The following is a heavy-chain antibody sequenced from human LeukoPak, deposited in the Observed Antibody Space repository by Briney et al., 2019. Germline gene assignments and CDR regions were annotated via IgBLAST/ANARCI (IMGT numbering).Heavy chain of an antibody. CDR2: INHSGST. CDR3: ARRRRRTGPDAFDI. D-gene: IGHD1-14*01. V-gene: IGHV4-34*01. Sequence: SETLSLTCAVYGGSFSGYYWSWIRQPPGKGLEWIGEINHSGSTNYNPSLKSRVTISVDTSKNQFSLKLSSVTAADTAVYYCARRRRRTGPDAFDIWGQGTMVTVSS. J-gene: IGHJ3*02. CDR1: GGSFSGYY.